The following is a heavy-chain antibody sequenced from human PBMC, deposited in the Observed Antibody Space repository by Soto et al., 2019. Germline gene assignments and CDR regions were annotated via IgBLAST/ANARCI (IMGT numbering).Heavy chain of an antibody. CDR2: ISSNSTYI. J-gene: IGHJ4*02. D-gene: IGHD3-3*01. Sequence: ESGGGLVKPGGSLRLSCAASGFTFSSYSLNWVRQAPGKGLEWVSSISSNSTYIYYADSLKGRFTISRDNARNSPFLQMNSLRAEDTAVYYCARGDYDFWSGYPLPPFDYWGQGALVTVSS. CDR1: GFTFSSYS. CDR3: ARGDYDFWSGYPLPPFDY. V-gene: IGHV3-21*01.